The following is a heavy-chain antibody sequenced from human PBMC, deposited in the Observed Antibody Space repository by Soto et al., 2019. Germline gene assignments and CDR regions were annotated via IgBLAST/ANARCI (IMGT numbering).Heavy chain of an antibody. CDR3: ARASMIVVVMYFDY. V-gene: IGHV4-39*01. D-gene: IGHD3-22*01. J-gene: IGHJ4*02. CDR2: IYYSGST. CDR1: GGSISSSSYY. Sequence: PSETLSLTCTVSGGSISSSSYYWGWIRQPPGKGLEWIGSIYYSGSTYYNPSLKSRVTISVDTSKNQFSLKLSSVTAADTAVYYCARASMIVVVMYFDYWGQGTLVTVSS.